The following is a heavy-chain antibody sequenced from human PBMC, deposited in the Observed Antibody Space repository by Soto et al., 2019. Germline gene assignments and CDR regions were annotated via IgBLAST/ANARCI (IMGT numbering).Heavy chain of an antibody. V-gene: IGHV1-18*01. J-gene: IGHJ6*02. Sequence: ASVKVSCKSSGYPFTHYGITWIRQARGQGLEWMGWISPFNGNTNYGQTLQGRVTLTTETSTSTVYMELRSLRSEDTAIYYCARVNYLYDYGMDVWGQGTTVTVSS. CDR3: ARVNYLYDYGMDV. CDR2: ISPFNGNT. CDR1: GYPFTHYG.